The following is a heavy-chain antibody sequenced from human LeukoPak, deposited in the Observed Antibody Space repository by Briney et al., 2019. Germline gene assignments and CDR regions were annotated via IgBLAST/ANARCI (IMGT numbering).Heavy chain of an antibody. Sequence: SETLSLTCTVSGYSISSGYYWNWIRQPAGKGLEWIGRIYSSGRTNYNSSLKSRVTISVDTSKSQFSLNLNSVTAADTAVYYCARGVGYDNTWGDWFDPWGQGTLVTVSS. D-gene: IGHD3-22*01. CDR2: IYSSGRT. J-gene: IGHJ5*02. CDR1: GYSISSGYY. V-gene: IGHV4-61*02. CDR3: ARGVGYDNTWGDWFDP.